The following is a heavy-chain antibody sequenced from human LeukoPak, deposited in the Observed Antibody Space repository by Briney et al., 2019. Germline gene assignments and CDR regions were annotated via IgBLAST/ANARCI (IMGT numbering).Heavy chain of an antibody. CDR2: ISWNSGSI. Sequence: GRSLRLSCAASGFTFDDYAMHWVRQAPGKGLEWVSGISWNSGSIGYADSVKGRFTISRDNAKNSLYLQMNSLRAEDTAVYYCARVGIVGASFDYWGQGTLVTVSS. J-gene: IGHJ4*02. CDR1: GFTFDDYA. D-gene: IGHD1-26*01. CDR3: ARVGIVGASFDY. V-gene: IGHV3-9*01.